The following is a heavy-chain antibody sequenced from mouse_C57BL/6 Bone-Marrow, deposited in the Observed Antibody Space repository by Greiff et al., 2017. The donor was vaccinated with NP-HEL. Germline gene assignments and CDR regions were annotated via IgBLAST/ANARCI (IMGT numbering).Heavy chain of an antibody. V-gene: IGHV15-2*01. CDR3: ARGRTGFPHFDY. CDR2: ILPSIGRT. D-gene: IGHD4-1*01. CDR1: DSEVFPIAY. Sequence: VQLQESGSELRSPGSSVKLSCKDFDSEVFPIAYMSWVRQKPGHGFEWIGGILPSIGRTIYGEKFEDKATLDADTLSNTAYLELNSLTSEDSAIYYCARGRTGFPHFDYWGQGTTLTVSS. J-gene: IGHJ2*01.